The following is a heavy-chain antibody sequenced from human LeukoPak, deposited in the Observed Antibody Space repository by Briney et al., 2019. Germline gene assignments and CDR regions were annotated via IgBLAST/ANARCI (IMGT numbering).Heavy chain of an antibody. J-gene: IGHJ3*02. CDR1: GFTFSYAW. V-gene: IGHV3-15*01. Sequence: PGGSLRLSCAASGFTFSYAWMSWVRQAPGKGLEWVGRIKSKTDGGATDYAAPVKGRFTISRDDSKNTLYLQMNSLKTEDTAVYYCTIDSSYYYDSSGYYIANDAFDIWGQGTMVTVSS. CDR2: IKSKTDGGAT. CDR3: TIDSSYYYDSSGYYIANDAFDI. D-gene: IGHD3-22*01.